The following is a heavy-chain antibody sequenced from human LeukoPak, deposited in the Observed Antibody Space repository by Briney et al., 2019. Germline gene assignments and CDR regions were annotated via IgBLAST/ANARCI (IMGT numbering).Heavy chain of an antibody. J-gene: IGHJ4*02. V-gene: IGHV3-21*01. CDR3: ARGATGTTALVDY. CDR2: ISSSSSCI. Sequence: GGSLRLSCAASGFTFSSYSMNWVRQAPGKGLEWVSSISSSSSCIYYADSVKGRFTISRDNAKNSLYLQMNSLRAEDTAVYYCARGATGTTALVDYWGQGTLVTVSS. D-gene: IGHD1-1*01. CDR1: GFTFSSYS.